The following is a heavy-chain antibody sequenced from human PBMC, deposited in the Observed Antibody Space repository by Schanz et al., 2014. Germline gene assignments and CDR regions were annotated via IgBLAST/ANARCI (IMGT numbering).Heavy chain of an antibody. J-gene: IGHJ4*02. Sequence: QVQLVQSGAEVKKPGASVRVSCKVSGYAFTTYGLNWVRQAPGQGLEWMGWISAYTNNTNYAQKVQGRVTMTTDTSTGTAYMELRSLRSDDTAVYYCARDGVDAAAGGNYWGQGTLVTVSS. D-gene: IGHD6-13*01. CDR3: ARDGVDAAAGGNY. CDR2: ISAYTNNT. V-gene: IGHV1-18*01. CDR1: GYAFTTYG.